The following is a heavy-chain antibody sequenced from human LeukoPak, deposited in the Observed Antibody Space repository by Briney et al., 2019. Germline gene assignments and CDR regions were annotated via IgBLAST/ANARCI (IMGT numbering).Heavy chain of an antibody. J-gene: IGHJ6*02. V-gene: IGHV1-46*01. CDR2: INSSGGST. Sequence: GASVKVSCKASGYTFTSYYVHWVRQAPGQGLEWMGIINSSGGSTRYAQEFQGRVTMTRDTSTSTVYMELSSLRSDDTAVYYCARDTYGSVLRYYYGMDVWGQGTTVTVSS. D-gene: IGHD3-10*01. CDR1: GYTFTSYY. CDR3: ARDTYGSVLRYYYGMDV.